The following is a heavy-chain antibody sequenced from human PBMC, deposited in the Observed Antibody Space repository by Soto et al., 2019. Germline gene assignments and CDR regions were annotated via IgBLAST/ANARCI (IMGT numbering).Heavy chain of an antibody. CDR3: AKTPRSIAVAGRYFDY. J-gene: IGHJ4*02. Sequence: EVQLVESGGGLVKPGGSLRLSCAASGFTFSSYAMSWVRQAPGKGLEWVSAISGSGGSTYYADSVKGRFTISRDNSKNTLYLQMNSLRAEDTAVYYCAKTPRSIAVAGRYFDYWGQGTLVTVSS. V-gene: IGHV3-23*04. CDR2: ISGSGGST. D-gene: IGHD6-19*01. CDR1: GFTFSSYA.